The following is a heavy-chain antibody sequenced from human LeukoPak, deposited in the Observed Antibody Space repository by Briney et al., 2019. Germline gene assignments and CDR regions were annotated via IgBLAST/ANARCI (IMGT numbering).Heavy chain of an antibody. V-gene: IGHV3-23*01. Sequence: PGGSLRLSXAASGFTFSSYAMSWVRQAPGQGLEWVSAISGSGGSTYYADSVKGRFTISRDNSKNTLYLQMNSLRAADTAVYYCAKEEYYDFWSGDDYWGQGTLVTVSS. CDR2: ISGSGGST. CDR3: AKEEYYDFWSGDDY. CDR1: GFTFSSYA. J-gene: IGHJ4*02. D-gene: IGHD3-3*01.